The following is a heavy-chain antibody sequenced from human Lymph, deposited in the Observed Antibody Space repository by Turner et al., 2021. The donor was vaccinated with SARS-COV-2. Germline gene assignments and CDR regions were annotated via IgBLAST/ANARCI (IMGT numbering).Heavy chain of an antibody. CDR1: GFTFSYYW. CDR2: IKQDGSEK. D-gene: IGHD1-26*01. V-gene: IGHV3-7*01. J-gene: IGHJ4*02. Sequence: EVQLLASGGGLVQPGGSLRLSCAASGFTFSYYWMSWVRQAPGKGLEWVANIKQDGSEKYYVDSVKGRFTISRDNAKNSLFLQMTSLRAEDTAVYYCARMGSSSWYFDYWGQGTLVTVSS. CDR3: ARMGSSSWYFDY.